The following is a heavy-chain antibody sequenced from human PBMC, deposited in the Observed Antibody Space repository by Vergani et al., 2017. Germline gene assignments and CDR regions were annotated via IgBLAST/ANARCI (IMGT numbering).Heavy chain of an antibody. D-gene: IGHD5-18*01. V-gene: IGHV1-69*01. CDR2: IIPTFGTA. CDR3: ARGDLPADTSMVY. J-gene: IGHJ4*02. CDR1: GGSFKNYA. Sequence: QVQLVQSGAEVKKPGSSLILSCKASGGSFKNYAFSWVRQAPGQGLGWLGGIIPTFGTATYAQRFQGRVTITADESTSTAYMDLTSLRLEDTAVYYCARGDLPADTSMVYWGQGTLVSVSS.